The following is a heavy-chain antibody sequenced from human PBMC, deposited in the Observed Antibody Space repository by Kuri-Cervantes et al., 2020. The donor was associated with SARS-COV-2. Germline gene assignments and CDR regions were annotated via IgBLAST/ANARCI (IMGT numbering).Heavy chain of an antibody. CDR2: IYYSGST. Sequence: ESLKISCTVSGGSISSSSYYWGWIRQPPGKGLEWIGSIYYSGSTYYNPSLKSRVTISVDTSKNQFSLKLSSVTAADTAVYYCAIICGGSCYSIRDYWGQGTLVTVSS. CDR3: AIICGGSCYSIRDY. J-gene: IGHJ4*02. D-gene: IGHD2-15*01. CDR1: GGSISSSSYY. V-gene: IGHV4-39*01.